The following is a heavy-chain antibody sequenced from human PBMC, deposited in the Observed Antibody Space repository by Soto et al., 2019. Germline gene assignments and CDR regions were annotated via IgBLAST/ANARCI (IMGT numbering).Heavy chain of an antibody. CDR1: GFTFSSYA. CDR2: ISYDGSNK. J-gene: IGHJ6*02. CDR3: ARDIMNVLLYFDWSALSFYYGMDV. D-gene: IGHD3-9*01. V-gene: IGHV3-30-3*01. Sequence: PGGSLRLSCAASGFTFSSYAMHWVRQAPGKGLEWVAVISYDGSNKYYADTEKGRFTISRDNSKNTLYLQMNSLRAEDKAEYYCARDIMNVLLYFDWSALSFYYGMDVWGQGTTVTVSS.